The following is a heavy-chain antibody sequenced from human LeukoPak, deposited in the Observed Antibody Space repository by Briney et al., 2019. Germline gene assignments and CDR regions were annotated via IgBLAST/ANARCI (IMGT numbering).Heavy chain of an antibody. CDR2: IKYDGDEE. V-gene: IGHV3-7*01. J-gene: IGHJ4*02. D-gene: IGHD6-13*01. CDR3: KSGGAAPGSFDN. CDR1: GFTFSDYW. Sequence: LAGGSLRLSCAASGFTFSDYWMSWMRQAPGKGLEWVANIKYDGDEEYYVDSVKGRFTISRDNAKSSLYLQLNSLRIEDTAVYCCKSGGAAPGSFDNWGQGTLVTVSP.